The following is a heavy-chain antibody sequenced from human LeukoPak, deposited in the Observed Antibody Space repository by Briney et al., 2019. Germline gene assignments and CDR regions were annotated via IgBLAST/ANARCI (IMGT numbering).Heavy chain of an antibody. CDR1: GGSISSYY. J-gene: IGHJ4*02. CDR3: ARGLDYYDSSLAY. Sequence: PSETLSLTCTVSGGSISSYYWSWIRQPPGKGLEWIGYIYYSGSTNYNPSLKSRVTISVDTSKNQFSPKLSSVTAADTAVYYCARGLDYYDSSLAYWGQGTLVTVSS. CDR2: IYYSGST. V-gene: IGHV4-59*01. D-gene: IGHD3-22*01.